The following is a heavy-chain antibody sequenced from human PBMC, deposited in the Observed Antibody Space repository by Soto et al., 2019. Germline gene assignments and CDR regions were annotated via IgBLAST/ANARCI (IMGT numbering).Heavy chain of an antibody. V-gene: IGHV3-21*01. J-gene: IGHJ5*02. CDR2: ISSSSSYI. D-gene: IGHD3-10*01. CDR3: ARGRWFGEGSDWFDP. CDR1: GFTFSSYS. Sequence: EVQLVESGGGLVKPGGSLRLSCAASGFTFSSYSMNWVRQAPGKGLEWVSSISSSSSYIYYADSVKGRFTISRDNAKNSLYLQMNSLRAEDTAVYYCARGRWFGEGSDWFDPWGQGTLVTVSS.